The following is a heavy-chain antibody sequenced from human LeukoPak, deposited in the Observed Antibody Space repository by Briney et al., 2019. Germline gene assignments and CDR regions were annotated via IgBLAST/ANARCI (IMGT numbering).Heavy chain of an antibody. J-gene: IGHJ4*02. CDR2: IYYSGST. Sequence: SETLSLTCTVSGGSISSYYWSWIRQPPGKGLEWIGYIYYSGSTYYNPSLKSRVTISVDTSKNQFSLKLSSATAADTAVYYCARDLGRYYYDSSGHHYFDYWGQGTLVTVSS. CDR3: ARDLGRYYYDSSGHHYFDY. V-gene: IGHV4-59*12. CDR1: GGSISSYY. D-gene: IGHD3-22*01.